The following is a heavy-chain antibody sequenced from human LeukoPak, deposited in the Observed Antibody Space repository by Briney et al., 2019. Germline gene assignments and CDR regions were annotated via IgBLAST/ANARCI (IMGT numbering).Heavy chain of an antibody. CDR2: ISDSGGST. CDR1: GFTFSNYA. D-gene: IGHD1-1*01. V-gene: IGHV3-23*01. J-gene: IGHJ6*02. CDR3: AKDFTGGPYNWNVFGRTNYGMDV. Sequence: PGGSLRLSCAASGFTFSNYAMSWVRQAPGKGLEWVSTISDSGGSTYYAESVKGRLTISRDNSKNTQYLQMNGLRAEDTAVYYCAKDFTGGPYNWNVFGRTNYGMDVWGQGTTVTVSS.